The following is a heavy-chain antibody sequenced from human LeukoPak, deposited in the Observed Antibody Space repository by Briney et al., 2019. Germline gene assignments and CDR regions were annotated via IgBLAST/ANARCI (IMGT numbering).Heavy chain of an antibody. J-gene: IGHJ4*02. CDR3: ARDLTGGFSYGYDY. Sequence: GASVKVSCKASGYTFIGYAVNWVRQAPGQGLEWMGWINTNDGNPTYAQGFTGRFVFSLDTSVSTAYLQISSLKAEDSAVYYCARDLTGGFSYGYDYWGQGTLVAVSS. D-gene: IGHD5-18*01. V-gene: IGHV7-4-1*02. CDR2: INTNDGNP. CDR1: GYTFIGYA.